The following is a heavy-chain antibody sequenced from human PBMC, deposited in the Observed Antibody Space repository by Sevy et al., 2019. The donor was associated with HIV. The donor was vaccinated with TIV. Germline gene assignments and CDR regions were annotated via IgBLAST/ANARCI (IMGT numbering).Heavy chain of an antibody. CDR2: FDSQDGET. CDR1: GYTLTKLS. Sequence: ASVKVSCKVSGYTLTKLSIHWVRQAPGKGLEWMGDFDSQDGETIYSQRFQGRVTMTVDTPTETAYMELSSLTSEDTAVYYCATVGLRYYSGSSSYQGDWFDPWGQGTLVTVSS. CDR3: ATVGLRYYSGSSSYQGDWFDP. D-gene: IGHD2-15*01. V-gene: IGHV1-24*01. J-gene: IGHJ5*02.